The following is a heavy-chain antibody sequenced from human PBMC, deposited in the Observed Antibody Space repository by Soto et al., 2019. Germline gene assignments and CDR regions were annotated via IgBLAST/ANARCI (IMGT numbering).Heavy chain of an antibody. CDR2: IVYDGSEK. CDR1: GFTFTRYG. J-gene: IGHJ6*02. CDR3: VKDSHCVMYSTSSDRYDFYSGMDV. Sequence: QVQLVESGGGVVQPGRSLRLFCAASGFTFTRYGMHWVRQAPGKGLEWVAVIVYDGSEKHYGDSVKGRFTISRDNSKNTLYLQMNSLRADDTAVYYCVKDSHCVMYSTSSDRYDFYSGMDVWGQGTTVTVSS. V-gene: IGHV3-30*18. D-gene: IGHD6-6*01.